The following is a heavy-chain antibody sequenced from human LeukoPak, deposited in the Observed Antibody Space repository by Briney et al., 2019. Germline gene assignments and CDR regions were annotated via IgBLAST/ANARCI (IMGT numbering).Heavy chain of an antibody. J-gene: IGHJ4*02. CDR2: ISAYNGNT. V-gene: IGHV1-18*04. Sequence: ASVKVSCKASGYTFTSYGIRWVRPAPGQGLEWMGWISAYNGNTNYTQKLQGRFTMTTDTSTSTAYMELRSLRSDDTAVYYCARYSGYGQCDYWGREPWSPSPQ. CDR3: ARYSGYGQCDY. CDR1: GYTFTSYG. D-gene: IGHD5-12*01.